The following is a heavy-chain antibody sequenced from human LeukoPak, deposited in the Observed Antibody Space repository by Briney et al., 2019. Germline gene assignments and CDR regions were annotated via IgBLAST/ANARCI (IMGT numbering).Heavy chain of an antibody. D-gene: IGHD3-22*01. CDR1: GVTLSSYA. V-gene: IGHV3-23*01. Sequence: GGSLRLSCAASGVTLSSYAMSWARQAPGKGLEWVSGISSSGSGGSTFYADSVKGRFTISRDNSKNTLYLQMNSLRAEDTAVYYCAKDRGDSSGYYFWVVPLYHFDYWGQGTLVTVSS. J-gene: IGHJ4*02. CDR3: AKDRGDSSGYYFWVVPLYHFDY. CDR2: ISSSGSGGST.